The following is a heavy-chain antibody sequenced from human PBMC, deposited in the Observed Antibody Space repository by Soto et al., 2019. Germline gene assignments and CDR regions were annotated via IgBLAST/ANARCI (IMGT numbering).Heavy chain of an antibody. CDR3: ARGCNYCSGGSCYCGGVRY. V-gene: IGHV4-34*01. Sequence: QVQLQQWGAGLLKPSETLSLTCAVYGGSFSGYYWSWIRQPPGKGLEWIGELNHSGSTNYNPSLKSRVTISVDTSKNQFSLKLSSVTAADTAVYYCARGCNYCSGGSCYCGGVRYWGQGTLVTVSS. CDR2: LNHSGST. CDR1: GGSFSGYY. J-gene: IGHJ4*02. D-gene: IGHD2-15*01.